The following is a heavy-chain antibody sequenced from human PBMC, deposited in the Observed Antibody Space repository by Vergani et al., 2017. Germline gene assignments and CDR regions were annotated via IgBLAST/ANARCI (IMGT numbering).Heavy chain of an antibody. CDR2: IYYSGST. Sequence: QVQLQESGLGLVKPSQTLSLTCTVSGGSISSGDYYWSWIRHPPGKGLEWIGYIYYSGSTYYNPSLKSRVTISVDTSKNQFSLKLSSVTAADTAVYYCARGGYCSSTSCHPWGHWGQGTLVTVSS. J-gene: IGHJ4*02. D-gene: IGHD2-2*01. CDR1: GGSISSGDYY. V-gene: IGHV4-30-4*08. CDR3: ARGGYCSSTSCHPWGH.